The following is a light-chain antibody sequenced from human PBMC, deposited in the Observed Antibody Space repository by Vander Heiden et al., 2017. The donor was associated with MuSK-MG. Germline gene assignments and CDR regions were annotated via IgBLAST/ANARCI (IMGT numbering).Light chain of an antibody. V-gene: IGKV1-5*01. J-gene: IGKJ3*01. CDR1: QSISSW. Sequence: DIQMTQSPSTLSASVGDRVTITCRASQSISSWLAWYQQKPGKAPKLLIYDASSLESGVPSRFSGSGSGTEFTLTISSLQPDDFATYYCQQYKSAAYTFGPGTKLDIK. CDR3: QQYKSAAYT. CDR2: DAS.